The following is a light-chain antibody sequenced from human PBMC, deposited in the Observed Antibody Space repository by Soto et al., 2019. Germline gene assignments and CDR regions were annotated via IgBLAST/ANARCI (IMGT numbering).Light chain of an antibody. Sequence: QPVLTQPPSTSGTPGQRVTISCSGSTSNIGSNAVNWYLQLPGTAPKLLLHTNNQRPSGVPDRFSGSKAGTSASLAIGGLHSEDEADYYCAAWDDSLNGVVFGGGTKLTVL. CDR2: TNN. V-gene: IGLV1-44*01. CDR3: AAWDDSLNGVV. CDR1: TSNIGSNA. J-gene: IGLJ2*01.